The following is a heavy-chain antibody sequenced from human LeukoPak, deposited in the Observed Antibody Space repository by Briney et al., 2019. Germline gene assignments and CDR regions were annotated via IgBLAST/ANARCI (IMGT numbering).Heavy chain of an antibody. V-gene: IGHV1-69*01. CDR3: ATVPYYYGSGSYPYYYYYGMDV. J-gene: IGHJ6*04. CDR1: GGTFSSYA. D-gene: IGHD3-10*01. CDR2: IIPIFGTA. Sequence: ASVKVPCKASGGTFSSYAISWVRQAPGQGLEWMGGIIPIFGTANYAQKFQGRVTITADESASTAYMELSSLRSEDTAVYYCATVPYYYGSGSYPYYYYYGMDVWGKGTTVTVSS.